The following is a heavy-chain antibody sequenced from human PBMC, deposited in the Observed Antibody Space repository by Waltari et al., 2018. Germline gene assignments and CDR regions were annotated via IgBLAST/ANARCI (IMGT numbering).Heavy chain of an antibody. Sequence: QVQLQESGPGLVKPSETLSLTCAVSGYSISSGYYWGWLRQPPGKGLEWIGSIYHSGSTYYNPSLKSRVTISVDTSKNQFSLKLSSVTAADTAVYYCARPWDYGDYESAFDIWGQGTMVTVSS. V-gene: IGHV4-38-2*01. CDR1: GYSISSGYY. D-gene: IGHD4-17*01. J-gene: IGHJ3*02. CDR3: ARPWDYGDYESAFDI. CDR2: IYHSGST.